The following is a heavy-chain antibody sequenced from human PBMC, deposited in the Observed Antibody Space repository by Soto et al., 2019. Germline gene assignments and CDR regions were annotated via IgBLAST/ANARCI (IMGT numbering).Heavy chain of an antibody. J-gene: IGHJ6*03. CDR2: ISYDGSNK. CDR3: AKDWYSGYVFSPYYMDV. V-gene: IGHV3-30*18. Sequence: GGSLRLSCAASGFTFSSYGMHWVRQAPGKGLEWVAVISYDGSNKYYADSVKGRFTISRDNSKNTLYLQMNSLRAEDTAVYYCAKDWYSGYVFSPYYMDVWGKGTTVTVSS. D-gene: IGHD5-12*01. CDR1: GFTFSSYG.